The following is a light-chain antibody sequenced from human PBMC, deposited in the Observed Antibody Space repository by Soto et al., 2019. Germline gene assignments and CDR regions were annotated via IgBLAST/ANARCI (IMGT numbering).Light chain of an antibody. Sequence: EIVLTQSPATLSLSPGERATLSCSASQSVSNNYLAWYQQKPGQAPRLLIYGASNRATGIPDRFSASGSGTEFTLTISSLQSEDFAVYYCQQYNNWPWTFGQGTKVDIK. CDR1: QSVSNN. J-gene: IGKJ1*01. CDR3: QQYNNWPWT. V-gene: IGKV3D-15*01. CDR2: GAS.